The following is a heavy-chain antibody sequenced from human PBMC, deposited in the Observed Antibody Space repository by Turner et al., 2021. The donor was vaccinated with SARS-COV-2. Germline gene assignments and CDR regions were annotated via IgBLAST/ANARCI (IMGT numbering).Heavy chain of an antibody. Sequence: QLQLQESGPGLVKPSETLSPTGTVSGGSISSSSYYWGWIRQPPVQGLEWIGSIDYIGSTDYNPSLKSRVTISVYTSNNQFSLKLRSVTAADTAVYYCARGRIMITFGGVFPNWFDPWGQGTLVTVSS. CDR3: ARGRIMITFGGVFPNWFDP. CDR1: GGSISSSSYY. D-gene: IGHD3-16*01. CDR2: IDYIGST. J-gene: IGHJ5*02. V-gene: IGHV4-39*01.